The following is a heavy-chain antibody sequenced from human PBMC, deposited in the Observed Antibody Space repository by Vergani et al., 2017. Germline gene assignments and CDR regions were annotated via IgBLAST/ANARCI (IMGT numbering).Heavy chain of an antibody. J-gene: IGHJ6*02. CDR3: ARDTVPTAEYYYGMDV. Sequence: QVQLQESGPGLVKPSQTLSLTCTVSGGSISSGDYYWSWIRQPPGKGLEWIGYIYYSGSTYYNPSLKSRVTISVETSKNQFSLKLSSVTAADTAVYYCARDTVPTAEYYYGMDVWGQGTTVTVSS. CDR2: IYYSGST. D-gene: IGHD2-8*01. V-gene: IGHV4-30-4*08. CDR1: GGSISSGDYY.